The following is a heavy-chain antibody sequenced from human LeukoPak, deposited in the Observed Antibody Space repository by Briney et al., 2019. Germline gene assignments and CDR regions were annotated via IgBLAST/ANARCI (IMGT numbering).Heavy chain of an antibody. CDR2: IYTSGST. V-gene: IGHV4-61*02. Sequence: SETLSLTCTVSGGSISSGSYYWSWIRQPAGKGLEWIGRIYTSGSTNYNPSLKSRVTISVDTSKNQLSLKLSSVTAADTAVYYCARDRGLTMVRGVIDAYYYYYMDVWGKGTTVTISS. J-gene: IGHJ6*03. CDR1: GGSISSGSYY. CDR3: ARDRGLTMVRGVIDAYYYYYMDV. D-gene: IGHD3-10*01.